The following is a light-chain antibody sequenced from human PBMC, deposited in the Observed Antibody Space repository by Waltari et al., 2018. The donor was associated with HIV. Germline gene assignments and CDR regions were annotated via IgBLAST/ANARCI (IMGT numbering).Light chain of an antibody. CDR1: RNVFFDGNNNYY. V-gene: IGKV4-1*01. Sequence: IVMPQSPDSLAVSLGETATITCKSSRNVFFDGNNNYYVAWYQHKPGHSPMLLIYWSSVRASGVPDRFTASGSGTDFTLIISSLQAEDVADYYCHQYYSAPQTFGQGTRVEI. J-gene: IGKJ1*01. CDR3: HQYYSAPQT. CDR2: WSS.